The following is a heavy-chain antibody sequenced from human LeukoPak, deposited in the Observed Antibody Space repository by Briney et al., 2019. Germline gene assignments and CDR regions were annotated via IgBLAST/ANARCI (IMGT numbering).Heavy chain of an antibody. V-gene: IGHV1-46*01. J-gene: IGHJ4*02. D-gene: IGHD6-13*01. Sequence: GASVKVSCKASGYTFTGYYMHWVRQAPGQGLEWMGIINPSGGSTSYAQKFQGRVTMTRDTSTSTVYLELSSLRSEDTAVYYCARESSRGGFDYWGQGTLVTVSS. CDR1: GYTFTGYY. CDR2: INPSGGST. CDR3: ARESSRGGFDY.